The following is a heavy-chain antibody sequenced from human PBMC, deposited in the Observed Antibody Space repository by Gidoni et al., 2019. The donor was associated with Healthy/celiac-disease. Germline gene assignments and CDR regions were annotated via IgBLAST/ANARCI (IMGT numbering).Heavy chain of an antibody. CDR1: GFTFSSYA. D-gene: IGHD2-2*01. CDR3: AKGDIVVVPAHKLTDYTGYYYYGMDV. Sequence: EVQLLESGGGLVQPGGSLRLSCAASGFTFSSYAMSWVRQAPGKGLEWVSAISGSGGSTYYADSVKGRFTISRDNSKNTLYLQMNSLRAEDTAVYYCAKGDIVVVPAHKLTDYTGYYYYGMDVWGQGTTVTVSS. CDR2: ISGSGGST. V-gene: IGHV3-23*01. J-gene: IGHJ6*02.